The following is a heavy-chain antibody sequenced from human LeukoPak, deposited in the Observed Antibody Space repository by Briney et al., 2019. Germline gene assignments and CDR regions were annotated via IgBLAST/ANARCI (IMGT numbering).Heavy chain of an antibody. J-gene: IGHJ4*02. D-gene: IGHD5-18*01. CDR2: IYHSGST. V-gene: IGHV4-38-2*01. Sequence: SETLSLTCAVSGYSISSGYYWGWIRQPPGKGLEWIGSIYHSGSTYYNPSLKSRVTISVDTSKNQFSLKLSSVTAADTAVYYCARGYSYGYPLWGQGTLVTVSS. CDR3: ARGYSYGYPL. CDR1: GYSISSGYY.